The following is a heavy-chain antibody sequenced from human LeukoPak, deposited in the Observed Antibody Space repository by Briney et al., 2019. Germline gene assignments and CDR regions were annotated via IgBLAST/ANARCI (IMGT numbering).Heavy chain of an antibody. V-gene: IGHV3-30*18. D-gene: IGHD2-8*01. CDR3: ANSMVANFDY. CDR1: GFTFSSYA. J-gene: IGHJ4*02. CDR2: ISYDGSNK. Sequence: GGSLRLSCAASGFTFSSYAMSWVRQAPGKGLEWVAVISYDGSNKYYADSVKGRFTISRDNSKNTLYLQMNSLRAEDTAVYYCANSMVANFDYWGQGTLVTVSS.